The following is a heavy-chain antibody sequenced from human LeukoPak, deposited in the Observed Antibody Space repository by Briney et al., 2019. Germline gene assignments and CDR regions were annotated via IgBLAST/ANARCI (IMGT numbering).Heavy chain of an antibody. Sequence: PGGPLRLSCAASGFTVGTKYMNWVRQAPGKGLEWVSIIYSGGTTYYADSVKGRFTISRDTSKNTLSLQMNSLRAEDTAVYFCARVGDHFHWNLDLWGRGTLVTVSS. D-gene: IGHD5-24*01. V-gene: IGHV3-53*01. CDR3: ARVGDHFHWNLDL. J-gene: IGHJ2*01. CDR2: IYSGGTT. CDR1: GFTVGTKY.